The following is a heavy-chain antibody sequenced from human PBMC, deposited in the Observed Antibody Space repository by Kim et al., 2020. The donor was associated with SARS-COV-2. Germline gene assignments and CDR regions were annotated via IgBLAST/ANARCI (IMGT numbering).Heavy chain of an antibody. D-gene: IGHD2-8*01. Sequence: ASVKVSCKASGYTFTSYDINWVRQATGQGLEWMGWMNPNSGNTGYAQKFQGRVTMTRNTSISTAYMELSSLRSEDTAVYYCARGRVLMVYAIVRAGYYMDVWGKGTTVTVSS. CDR2: MNPNSGNT. V-gene: IGHV1-8*01. J-gene: IGHJ6*03. CDR3: ARGRVLMVYAIVRAGYYMDV. CDR1: GYTFTSYD.